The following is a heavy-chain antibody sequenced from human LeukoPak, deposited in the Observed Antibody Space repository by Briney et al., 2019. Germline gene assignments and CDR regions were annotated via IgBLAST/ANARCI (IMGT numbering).Heavy chain of an antibody. D-gene: IGHD1-7*01. CDR2: IYSGGNT. V-gene: IGHV3-53*01. CDR3: ARQGGTGTTRNWFDP. CDR1: GFSVSGIY. Sequence: GGSLRLSCTASGFSVSGIYMSWVRQAPGKGLEWVSMIYSGGNTYYDDSVKGRFTLSRDNSMNTLYLQMNSLRAEDTAMYYCARQGGTGTTRNWFDPWGQGTLVTVSS. J-gene: IGHJ5*02.